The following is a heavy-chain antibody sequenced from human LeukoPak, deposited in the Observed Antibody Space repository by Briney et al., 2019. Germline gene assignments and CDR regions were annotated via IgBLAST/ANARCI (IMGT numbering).Heavy chain of an antibody. V-gene: IGHV1-24*01. D-gene: IGHD1-26*01. CDR1: GYALTELS. CDR2: FDPEDGET. CDR3: AKGRGWEASYYYYYMDV. Sequence: ASVKVSCKAFGYALTELSMHWVRQAPGKGLEWMGGFDPEDGETIYAQKFQGRVTMTEDTSTDTTYMELSSLRAEDTAVYYCAKGRGWEASYYYYYMDVWGKGTTVTISS. J-gene: IGHJ6*03.